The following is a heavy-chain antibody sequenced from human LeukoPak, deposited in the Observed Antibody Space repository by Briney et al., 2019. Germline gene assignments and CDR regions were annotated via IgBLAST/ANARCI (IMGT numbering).Heavy chain of an antibody. Sequence: PSETLSLTCTVSVGSISTYFWSWMRQPPGKGLEWIAYIYSSGSTTYNPSLRSRVTISVDTSKNQFSLKLNSVTVADTAVYYCARGGYMKTDWFYPWGQGTLVTVSS. CDR2: IYSSGST. V-gene: IGHV4-59*01. D-gene: IGHD5-18*01. CDR1: VGSISTYF. CDR3: ARGGYMKTDWFYP. J-gene: IGHJ5*02.